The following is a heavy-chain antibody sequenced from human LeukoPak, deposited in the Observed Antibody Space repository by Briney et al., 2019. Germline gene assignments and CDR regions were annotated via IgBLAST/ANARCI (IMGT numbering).Heavy chain of an antibody. D-gene: IGHD2-2*01. V-gene: IGHV3-23*01. J-gene: IGHJ3*02. CDR1: GFTFSSYA. CDR3: AKAMPSKAFDI. CDR2: ISGSGGST. Sequence: GGSLRLSCAASGFTFSSYAMSWVRQAPGKGLEWVSAISGSGGSTYYADSVKGRFIISRDNAKNSLYLQMNSLRVEDMALYYCAKAMPSKAFDIWGQGTMVTVSS.